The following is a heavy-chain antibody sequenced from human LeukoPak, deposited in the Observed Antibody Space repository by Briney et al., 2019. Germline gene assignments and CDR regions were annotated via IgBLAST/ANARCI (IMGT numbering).Heavy chain of an antibody. D-gene: IGHD6-13*01. CDR2: INLDGSDT. CDR1: GFTFGGYS. CDR3: GRVIAGAIDY. Sequence: RGSLRLSCAASGFTFGGYSMTWVRQAPGKGLEWVANINLDGSDTFYVGFVKGRFTISRDNADNSLYLQMNSLRAEDTAVYYCGRVIAGAIDYWGQGTLVTVSS. V-gene: IGHV3-7*01. J-gene: IGHJ4*02.